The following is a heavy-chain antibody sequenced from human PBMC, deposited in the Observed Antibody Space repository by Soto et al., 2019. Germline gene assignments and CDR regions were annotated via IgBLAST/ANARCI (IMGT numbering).Heavy chain of an antibody. CDR1: GGSISSGGYS. V-gene: IGHV4-30-4*08. CDR2: IYYSGST. J-gene: IGHJ4*02. CDR3: ANDPGYSLDY. D-gene: IGHD5-12*01. Sequence: SETLSLTCTVSGGSISSGGYSWSWIRQPPGKGLEWIGYIYYSGSTYYNPSLKSRIIISVDTSKNQFSRQLNSVTPEDAAVYYCANDPGYSLDYWGQGTQVTVSS.